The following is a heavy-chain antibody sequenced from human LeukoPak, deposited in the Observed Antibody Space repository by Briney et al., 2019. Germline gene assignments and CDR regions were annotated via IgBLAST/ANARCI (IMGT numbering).Heavy chain of an antibody. CDR1: GYTFTSYD. D-gene: IGHD3-3*01. V-gene: IGHV1-8*01. CDR3: ARGIWDFWSGYHNYYYYMDV. CDR2: MNPNSGNT. J-gene: IGHJ6*03. Sequence: ASVKVSCKASGYTFTSYDINWVRQATGQGLEWIGWMNPNSGNTGYAQKFQGRVTMTRNTSISTAYMELSSLRSEGTAVYYCARGIWDFWSGYHNYYYYMDVWGKGTTVTVSS.